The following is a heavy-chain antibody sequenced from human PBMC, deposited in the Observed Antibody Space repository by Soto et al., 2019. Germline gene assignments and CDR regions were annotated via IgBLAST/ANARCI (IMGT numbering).Heavy chain of an antibody. CDR1: GFTVSSYV. Sequence: GGSLRLSCAASGFTVSSYVIHWVRQAPGKGLEWVAVIWYDGSNKYYADSVKGRFTISRDNSKNTLYLQMNSLRAEDTAVYYCARRYSSSDFDYWGQGTLVTVS. CDR3: ARRYSSSDFDY. CDR2: IWYDGSNK. D-gene: IGHD6-6*01. J-gene: IGHJ4*02. V-gene: IGHV3-33*01.